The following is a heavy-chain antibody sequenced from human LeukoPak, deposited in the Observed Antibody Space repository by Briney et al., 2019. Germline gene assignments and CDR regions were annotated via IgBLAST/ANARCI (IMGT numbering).Heavy chain of an antibody. Sequence: QPSETLSLTCTVSGYSISSGYYWGWIRQPPGKGLEWIGSIYHSGSTYYNPSLKSRVTISVDTSKNQFSLKLSSVTAADTAVYYCARVAYGSGSYGLDYWGQGTLVTVSS. CDR3: ARVAYGSGSYGLDY. J-gene: IGHJ4*02. CDR2: IYHSGST. D-gene: IGHD3-10*01. V-gene: IGHV4-38-2*02. CDR1: GYSISSGYY.